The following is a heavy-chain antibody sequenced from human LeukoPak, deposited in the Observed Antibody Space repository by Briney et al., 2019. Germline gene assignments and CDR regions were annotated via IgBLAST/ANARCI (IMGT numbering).Heavy chain of an antibody. J-gene: IGHJ3*02. CDR1: GFTFDDYI. V-gene: IGHV3-43*01. CDR2: ISWDGDTT. CDR3: AKARGLIGGAFDI. D-gene: IGHD3-22*01. Sequence: PGGSLRLSCAASGFTFDDYIMHWVRQAPGKGLEWVSLISWDGDTTYYADSVKDRFTISRDNSKNSLYLLMNSLTTEDTALYYCAKARGLIGGAFDIWGRGTMVTVSS.